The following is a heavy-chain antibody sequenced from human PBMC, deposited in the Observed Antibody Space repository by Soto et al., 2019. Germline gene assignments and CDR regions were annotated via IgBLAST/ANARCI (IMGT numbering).Heavy chain of an antibody. D-gene: IGHD3-22*01. Sequence: SETLSLTCAVYDGSFSDYYWSWIRQPPGKGLEWIGDIDHSGSTNYNPSLKSRVTISVDKSKNQFSLKLSSVTAADTAVYYCASHIYYDSSGYYWGQGTLVTVSS. J-gene: IGHJ4*02. CDR2: IDHSGST. CDR1: DGSFSDYY. V-gene: IGHV4-34*01. CDR3: ASHIYYDSSGYY.